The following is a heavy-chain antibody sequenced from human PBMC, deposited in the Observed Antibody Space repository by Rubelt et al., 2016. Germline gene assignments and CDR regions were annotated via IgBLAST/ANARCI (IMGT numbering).Heavy chain of an antibody. Sequence: QVQLQQWGAGLLKPSETLSLTCAVYGGSFSGYYWSWIRQPPGKGLEWIGEINHQGSTNYNPSRKRRVTISVGTSKNQFSLKWSSVTAADTAVYYCARGKEGLGVTMMDYWGGNPGHRLL. D-gene: IGHD3-22*01. CDR2: INHQGST. CDR1: GGSFSGYY. CDR3: ARGKEGLGVTMMDY. J-gene: IGHJ4*02. V-gene: IGHV4-34*01.